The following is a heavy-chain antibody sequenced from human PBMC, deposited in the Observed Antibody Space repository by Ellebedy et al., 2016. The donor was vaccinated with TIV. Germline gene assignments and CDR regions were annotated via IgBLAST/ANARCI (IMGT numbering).Heavy chain of an antibody. CDR1: GYTFTIYG. CDR2: ISAYNGNT. D-gene: IGHD6-19*01. Sequence: AASVKVSCKASGYTFTIYGINWVRQAPGQGLEWMGWISAYNGNTNYAQKLQGRVTITRDTSTSTVYMELSSLRSEDTAVYYCARDSTSGASASFRFDPWGQGTLVIVSS. J-gene: IGHJ5*02. CDR3: ARDSTSGASASFRFDP. V-gene: IGHV1-18*04.